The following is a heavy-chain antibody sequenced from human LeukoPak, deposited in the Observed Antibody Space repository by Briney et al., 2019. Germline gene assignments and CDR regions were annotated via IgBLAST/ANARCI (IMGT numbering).Heavy chain of an antibody. J-gene: IGHJ4*02. V-gene: IGHV4-34*01. D-gene: IGHD5-24*01. Sequence: SETLSLTCAVYGGASSGYYGTWMRQAPGKGLEWIGEIDHQGSTNYNPSLKSRVTISVDTSKSQFSLRLSSVTTADTAVYYCAWTRDGYLRYWGQGTLVSVSS. CDR1: GGASSGYY. CDR2: IDHQGST. CDR3: AWTRDGYLRY.